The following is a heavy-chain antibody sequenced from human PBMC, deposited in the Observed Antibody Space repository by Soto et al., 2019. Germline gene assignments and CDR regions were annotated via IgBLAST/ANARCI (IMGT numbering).Heavy chain of an antibody. Sequence: SETLSLTCTVSGGSVSSGSYYWIWIRQPPGKGLEWIGSIYYSGSTYYNPSLKSRVTISVDTSKNQFSLKLSSVTAADTAVYYCASQAQIAARLSDYWGQGTLVTVSS. CDR3: ASQAQIAARLSDY. CDR1: GGSVSSGSYY. D-gene: IGHD6-6*01. V-gene: IGHV4-39*01. CDR2: IYYSGST. J-gene: IGHJ4*02.